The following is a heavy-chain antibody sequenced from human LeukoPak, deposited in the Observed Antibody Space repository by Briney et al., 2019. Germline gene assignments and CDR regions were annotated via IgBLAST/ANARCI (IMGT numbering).Heavy chain of an antibody. CDR2: IYHSGSC. CDR3: VRQRRYCSSSSCYTFDY. CDR1: GYSISSGYY. J-gene: IGHJ4*02. D-gene: IGHD2-2*02. V-gene: IGHV4-38-2*01. Sequence: PSETLSLTCAASGYSISSGYYWGWIRQPPGKGLEWIGAIYHSGSCYYNPALKSRVTMSVDTSKNQFSLKLTSVTAADTAVYYCVRQRRYCSSSSCYTFDYWGQGALVTVSS.